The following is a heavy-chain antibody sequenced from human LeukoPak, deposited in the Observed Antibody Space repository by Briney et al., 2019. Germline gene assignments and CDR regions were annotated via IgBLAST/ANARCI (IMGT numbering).Heavy chain of an antibody. V-gene: IGHV3-33*01. CDR2: MWHDGSNI. CDR1: GFTFSRYA. Sequence: GGSLRLSCAASGFTFSRYAMHWVRQAPGKGLEWVAVMWHDGSNIYYADSVKGRFTISRDNSKNTLYLQMNSLRAEDTAVYYCARDRCSSTSCYFWFDPWGQGTLVTVSS. J-gene: IGHJ5*02. CDR3: ARDRCSSTSCYFWFDP. D-gene: IGHD2-2*01.